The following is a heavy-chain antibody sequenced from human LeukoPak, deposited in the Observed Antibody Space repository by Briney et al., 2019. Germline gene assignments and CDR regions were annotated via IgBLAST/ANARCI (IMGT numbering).Heavy chain of an antibody. CDR3: ARTQRNDFWSGYTSYYFDY. J-gene: IGHJ4*02. V-gene: IGHV4-61*05. CDR1: GGSIGNTGYY. Sequence: SEPLSLTCTVSGGSIGNTGYYWGWIRQPPGKGLEWIGYIYYSGSTNYNPSLKSRVTISVDTSKNQFSLKLSSVTAADTAVYYCARTQRNDFWSGYTSYYFDYWGQGTLVTVSS. CDR2: IYYSGST. D-gene: IGHD3-3*01.